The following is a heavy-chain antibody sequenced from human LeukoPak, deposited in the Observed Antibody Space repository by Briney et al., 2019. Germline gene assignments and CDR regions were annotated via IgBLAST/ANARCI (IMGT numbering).Heavy chain of an antibody. CDR3: AKEEEAFGI. Sequence: GGSLRLSCAASGFTFSSYGMHWVRQAPGKGLEWVAVISYDGSNKYYADSVKGRFTISRDNSKNTLYLQMNSLRAEDTAVYYCAKEEEAFGIWGQGTMVTVSS. V-gene: IGHV3-30*18. J-gene: IGHJ3*02. CDR1: GFTFSSYG. CDR2: ISYDGSNK.